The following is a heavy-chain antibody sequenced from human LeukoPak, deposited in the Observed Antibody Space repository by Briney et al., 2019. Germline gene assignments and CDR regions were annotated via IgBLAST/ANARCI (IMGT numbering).Heavy chain of an antibody. CDR2: ISSSSSYM. D-gene: IGHD6-19*01. CDR3: ARDPYSGGYGAYYYYYMDV. Sequence: PGGSLRLSCAASGFTFSSYSMNWVRQAPGKGLEWVSSISSSSSYMFYADSVRGRFTISRDNAENSLYLQMNSLRDEDTAVYYCARDPYSGGYGAYYYYYMDVWGKGTTVTVSS. V-gene: IGHV3-21*01. J-gene: IGHJ6*03. CDR1: GFTFSSYS.